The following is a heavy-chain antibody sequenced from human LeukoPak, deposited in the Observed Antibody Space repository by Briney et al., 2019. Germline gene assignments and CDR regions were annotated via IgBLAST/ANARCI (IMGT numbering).Heavy chain of an antibody. CDR1: GGSISSYY. V-gene: IGHV4-59*01. Sequence: PSETLSLTCTVSGGSISSYYWSWIRQPPGKGLEWIGYIYYSGSTNYNPSLKSRVTISVDTSKNQFSLKLSSVTAADTAVYYCAREGDYGDYSPFDPWGQGTLVTVSS. CDR2: IYYSGST. J-gene: IGHJ5*02. D-gene: IGHD4-17*01. CDR3: AREGDYGDYSPFDP.